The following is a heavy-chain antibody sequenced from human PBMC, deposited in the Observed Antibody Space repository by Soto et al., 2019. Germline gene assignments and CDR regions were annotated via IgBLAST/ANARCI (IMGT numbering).Heavy chain of an antibody. V-gene: IGHV1-69*06. Sequence: SVKVSCNASAGTFSSYAISWVRQAPGQGLEWMGGIIPIFGTANYAQKFQGRVTITADKSTSTAYMELGSLRSEDTAVYYCARPGGGSVGYSYYYYGMDVWGQGTTVTVSS. CDR3: ARPGGGSVGYSYYYYGMDV. CDR2: IIPIFGTA. J-gene: IGHJ6*02. CDR1: AGTFSSYA. D-gene: IGHD3-16*01.